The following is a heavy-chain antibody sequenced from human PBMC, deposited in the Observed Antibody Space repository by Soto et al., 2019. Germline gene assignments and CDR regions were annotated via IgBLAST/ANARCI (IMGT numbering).Heavy chain of an antibody. V-gene: IGHV3-30*18. CDR1: GFTFSSYG. CDR3: AKDGYEITIFGVVISPGDYYYGMDV. J-gene: IGHJ6*02. D-gene: IGHD3-3*01. CDR2: ISYDGSNK. Sequence: GGSLRLSCAASGFTFSSYGMHWVRQAPGKGLEWVAVISYDGSNKYYADSVKGRFTISRDNSKNTLYLQMNSLRAEDTAVYYCAKDGYEITIFGVVISPGDYYYGMDVWGQGTTVTVSS.